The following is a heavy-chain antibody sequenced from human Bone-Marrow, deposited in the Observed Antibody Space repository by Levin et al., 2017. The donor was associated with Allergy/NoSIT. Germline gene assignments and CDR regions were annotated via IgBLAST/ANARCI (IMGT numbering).Heavy chain of an antibody. D-gene: IGHD4-17*01. CDR3: AKVQLHGDYAGQFDY. CDR1: AFTFSGYA. J-gene: IGHJ4*02. CDR2: ISDGGGST. Sequence: QPGESLKISCAASAFTFSGYAMSWVRQAPGRGLEWVSLISDGGGSTYYADSVKGRFTISRDNSRNTLHLQMSSLRAEDTAVYYCAKVQLHGDYAGQFDYWGQGTLVTVSS. V-gene: IGHV3-23*01.